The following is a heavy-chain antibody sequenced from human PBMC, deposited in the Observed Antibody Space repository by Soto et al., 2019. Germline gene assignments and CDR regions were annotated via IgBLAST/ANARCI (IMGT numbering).Heavy chain of an antibody. CDR1: GGAFSGYY. V-gene: IGHV4-34*01. Sequence: QVQLQQWGAGLLKPSETLSLTCAVSGGAFSGYYWSWIRQPPGQGLEWIGEINQSGSTNYNPSLKSRVTISVDTSKNQFSLTLSSVTAADTAVYYCARTYSSSWSPFDYWGQGALVTVSS. CDR2: INQSGST. D-gene: IGHD6-13*01. CDR3: ARTYSSSWSPFDY. J-gene: IGHJ4*02.